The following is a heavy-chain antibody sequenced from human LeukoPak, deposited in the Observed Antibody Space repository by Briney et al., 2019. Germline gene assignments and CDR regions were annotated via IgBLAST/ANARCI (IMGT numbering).Heavy chain of an antibody. CDR2: ISWNSGSI. CDR3: AKDINYDSSGKHAFDI. V-gene: IGHV3-9*03. Sequence: PGGSLRLSCAASGFTFDDYAMHWVRQAPGKGLEWVSGISWNSGSIGYADSVKGRFTISRDNAKNSLYLQMNSLRAEDMALYYCAKDINYDSSGKHAFDIWGQGTMVTVSS. D-gene: IGHD3-22*01. J-gene: IGHJ3*02. CDR1: GFTFDDYA.